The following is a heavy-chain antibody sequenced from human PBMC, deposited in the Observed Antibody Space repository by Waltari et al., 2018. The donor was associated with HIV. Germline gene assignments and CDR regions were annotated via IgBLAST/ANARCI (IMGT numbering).Heavy chain of an antibody. CDR2: IKPDGSQS. Sequence: EVQVVESGGDLVQPGGSLRLSCAASGFPFSRFWMSWVRQAPGKGRQWVATIKPDGSQSYYVDSVRGRFTISKDNAKASLSLQMNSLRGEDTGFYFCASAGWYNDFDVWGQGTMVIVSS. CDR3: ASAGWYNDFDV. V-gene: IGHV3-7*01. CDR1: GFPFSRFW. D-gene: IGHD1-20*01. J-gene: IGHJ3*01.